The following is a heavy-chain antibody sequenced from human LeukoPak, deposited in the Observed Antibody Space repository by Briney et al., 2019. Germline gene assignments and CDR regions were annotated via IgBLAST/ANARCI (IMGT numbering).Heavy chain of an antibody. J-gene: IGHJ4*02. V-gene: IGHV3-23*01. D-gene: IGHD3-3*01. CDR3: AKGLLWSGYPAYYFDY. CDR1: GFTFSSYA. Sequence: GGSLRLSCAASGFTFSSYAMSWVRQAPGKGLEWVSAISGGGGSTYYAGSVKGRFTISRDNSKNTLYLQMNSLRAEDTAVYYCAKGLLWSGYPAYYFDYWGQGTLVTVSS. CDR2: ISGGGGST.